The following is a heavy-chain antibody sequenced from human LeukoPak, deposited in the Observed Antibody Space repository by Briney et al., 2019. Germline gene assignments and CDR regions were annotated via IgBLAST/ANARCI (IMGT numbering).Heavy chain of an antibody. D-gene: IGHD3-10*01. J-gene: IGHJ5*02. CDR3: TRDSYYGSGSYQGALDP. CDR2: IYYSGST. V-gene: IGHV4-59*01. CDR1: GDSISTYY. Sequence: SETLSLTCTVSGDSISTYYWSWIRQPPGKGLEWIGYIYYSGSTNYNPSLKSRVTISVDTSKNQFSLKLSSVTAADTAVYYRTRDSYYGSGSYQGALDPWGQGTLVTASS.